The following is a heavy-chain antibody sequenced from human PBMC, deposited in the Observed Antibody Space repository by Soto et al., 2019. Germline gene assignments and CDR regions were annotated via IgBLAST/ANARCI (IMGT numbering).Heavy chain of an antibody. J-gene: IGHJ5*02. CDR2: IDSSGEK. CDR1: GLSITDSEMG. D-gene: IGHD6-19*01. V-gene: IGHV2-26*01. CDR3: ARRHLAVAVSPWFDP. Sequence: QVTLKESGPVLVKPTETLTLRCTVSGLSITDSEMGVSWIRHPPGQPLEWLAHIDSSGEKSYRTFLKSRLAISKDTSKSQIVLTMTNMDPAATATYYCARRHLAVAVSPWFDPWGQGIPVTVSS.